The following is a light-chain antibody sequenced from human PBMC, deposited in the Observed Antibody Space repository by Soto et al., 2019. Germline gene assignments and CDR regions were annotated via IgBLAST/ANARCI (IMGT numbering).Light chain of an antibody. J-gene: IGKJ1*01. CDR3: QQYGSSPRT. Sequence: NVWTQSPVTLSLSPGDRASLSCRASQSVSTNYVAWYQQKPGQTPRLLIYGASSRATGIPDRFSGSGSGTDFTLTISRLEPEDFAVYYCQQYGSSPRTFGQGTKVDIK. CDR1: QSVSTNY. CDR2: GAS. V-gene: IGKV3-20*01.